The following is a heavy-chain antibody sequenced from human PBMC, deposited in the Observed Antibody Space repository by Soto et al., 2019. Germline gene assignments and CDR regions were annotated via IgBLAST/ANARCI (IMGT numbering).Heavy chain of an antibody. Sequence: SETLCLTCAVSGGSISSGGYSWSWIRQPPGKGLEWIGYIYHSGSTNYNPSLKSRVTISVDTSKNQFSLKLNSMTAADTAVYYCARHNYGSGSTYFDYWGQGTLVTVSS. CDR2: IYHSGST. J-gene: IGHJ4*02. CDR3: ARHNYGSGSTYFDY. D-gene: IGHD3-10*01. V-gene: IGHV4-30-2*01. CDR1: GGSISSGGYS.